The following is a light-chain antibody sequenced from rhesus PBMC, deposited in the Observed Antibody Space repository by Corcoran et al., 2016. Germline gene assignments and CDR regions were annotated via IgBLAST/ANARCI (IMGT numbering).Light chain of an antibody. CDR1: SSDIGGYKY. Sequence: QAALTQPRSVSGSPGQSVTISCTGTSSDIGGYKYVSWYQQHPGTAPKLMIYEVSERPSGVSDRFSGSKSGNTASLTISGLQPEDEADHYCSSYAGSDTFVFGSGTRLTVL. CDR3: SSYAGSDTFV. J-gene: IGLJ6*01. V-gene: IGLV2-32*02. CDR2: EVS.